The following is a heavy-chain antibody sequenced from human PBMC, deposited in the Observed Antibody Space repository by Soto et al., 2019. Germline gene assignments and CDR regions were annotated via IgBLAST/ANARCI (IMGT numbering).Heavy chain of an antibody. D-gene: IGHD4-17*01. V-gene: IGHV3-30-3*01. CDR3: ARGATVTTAEYFQR. Sequence: GGSLRLSCAASGFTFNSYAIHWVRQAPGKGLEWVAVMSYDGSNKYYADSVKGRFTISRDNSRNTLYLQMNSLRAEDTAVYYCARGATVTTAEYFQRWGQGTLVTVSS. J-gene: IGHJ1*01. CDR2: MSYDGSNK. CDR1: GFTFNSYA.